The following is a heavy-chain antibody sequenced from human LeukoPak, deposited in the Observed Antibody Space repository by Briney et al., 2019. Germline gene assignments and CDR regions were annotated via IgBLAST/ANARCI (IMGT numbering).Heavy chain of an antibody. Sequence: PSETLSLTCAVYGGSFSGYYWSWIRQPPGKGLEWIGEINHSGSTNYNPSLKSRVTISVDTSKNQFSPKLSSVTAADTAVYYCAREPYDYGDRPFDYWGQGTLVTVSS. V-gene: IGHV4-34*01. CDR1: GGSFSGYY. J-gene: IGHJ4*02. CDR2: INHSGST. CDR3: AREPYDYGDRPFDY. D-gene: IGHD4-17*01.